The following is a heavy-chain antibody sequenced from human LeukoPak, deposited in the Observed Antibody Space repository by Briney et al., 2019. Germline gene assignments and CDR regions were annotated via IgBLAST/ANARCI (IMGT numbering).Heavy chain of an antibody. CDR1: GITLSNYG. J-gene: IGHJ4*02. CDR3: AKRGVVIRVILVGFHKEAHYFAS. V-gene: IGHV3-23*01. Sequence: GGSLRLSCAASGITLSNYGMSWVRQAPGKGLEWVAGISGGAGGTNYADSVKGPFTISRDNPKNTLYLQMNSLRAEDTAVYFCAKRGVVIRVILVGFHKEAHYFASWGQGALVTVSS. D-gene: IGHD3-22*01. CDR2: ISGGAGGT.